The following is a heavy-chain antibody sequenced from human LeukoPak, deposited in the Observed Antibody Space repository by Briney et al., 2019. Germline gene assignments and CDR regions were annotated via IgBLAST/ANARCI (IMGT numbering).Heavy chain of an antibody. J-gene: IGHJ6*03. CDR3: ARRGTAPYYYMDV. Sequence: GGSLRLSCVGSEFTFSSYSMNWVRQAPGKGLEWVAYISSGSGITYYADSVKGRFTVSRDNAKNSLYLQMSSLRAEDTAVYYCARRGTAPYYYMDVWGKGTAVTVSS. V-gene: IGHV3-48*01. CDR2: ISSGSGIT. CDR1: EFTFSSYS.